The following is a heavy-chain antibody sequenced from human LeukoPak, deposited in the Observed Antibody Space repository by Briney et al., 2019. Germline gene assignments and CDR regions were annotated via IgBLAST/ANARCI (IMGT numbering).Heavy chain of an antibody. J-gene: IGHJ6*03. D-gene: IGHD3-16*01. CDR2: ISGSGYYT. Sequence: GGSLRLSCEASGSGFTFGNFALSWVRQAPGKGLEWVSGISGSGYYTYYADSVKGRFTISRDNSKNTLYIQMNSLRADDTAVYYCAKDGSWGGYYFYFYMDVWGTGTTVTVSS. CDR1: GSGFTFGNFA. V-gene: IGHV3-23*01. CDR3: AKDGSWGGYYFYFYMDV.